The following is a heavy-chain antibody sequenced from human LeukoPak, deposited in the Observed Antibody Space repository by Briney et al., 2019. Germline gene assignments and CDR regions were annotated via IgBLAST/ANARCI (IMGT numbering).Heavy chain of an antibody. V-gene: IGHV3-30*04. CDR1: GFTFSSYA. Sequence: GGSLRLSCAASGFTFSSYAMHWVRQAPGKGLEWVAVISYDGSNKYYADSVKGRFTIYRDNSKNTPYLQMNSLRAEDTAVYYCARGVGANDCWGQGTLVTVSS. J-gene: IGHJ4*02. CDR2: ISYDGSNK. D-gene: IGHD1-26*01. CDR3: ARGVGANDC.